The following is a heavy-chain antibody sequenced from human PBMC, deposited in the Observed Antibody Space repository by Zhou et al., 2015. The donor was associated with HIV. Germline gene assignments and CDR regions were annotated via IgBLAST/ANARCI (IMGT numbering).Heavy chain of an antibody. CDR2: ITPMFDIK. D-gene: IGHD1-26*01. V-gene: IGHV1-69*17. Sequence: LMQSGTEVTKPGSSVKVSCKASGGTFSGSDISWVRQAPGQGLEWMGGITPMFDIKNYAQKFRARLTITVDQYTNTAYMELSSLTSEDAAIYFCTRGRWEVPDAYWGQGTLVTVSP. CDR3: TRGRWEVPDAY. CDR1: GGTFSGSD. J-gene: IGHJ4*02.